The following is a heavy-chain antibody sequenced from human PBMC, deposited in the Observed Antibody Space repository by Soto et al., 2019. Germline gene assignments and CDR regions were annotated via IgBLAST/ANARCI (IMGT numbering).Heavy chain of an antibody. CDR3: ARYDFYYYYGMDV. D-gene: IGHD2-21*02. V-gene: IGHV4-59*01. J-gene: IGHJ6*02. CDR2: IYYSGST. Sequence: QVQLQESGPGLVKPSETLSLTCTVSGGSISSYYWSWIRQPPGKGLEWIGYIYYSGSTNYNPSLKSRVTISVDTSKTQFSLKLSSVTAADTAVYYCARYDFYYYYGMDVWGQGTTVTVSS. CDR1: GGSISSYY.